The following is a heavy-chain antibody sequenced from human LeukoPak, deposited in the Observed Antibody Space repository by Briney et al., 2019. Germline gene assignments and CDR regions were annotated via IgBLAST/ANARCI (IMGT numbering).Heavy chain of an antibody. V-gene: IGHV3-66*01. CDR3: ARSMVRGVRDAFDI. Sequence: GGSLRLSCAASGFTVSSNYMSWVRQAPGEGLEWVSVIYSGGSTYYADSVKGRFTISRDNSKNTLYLQMNSLRAEDTAVYYCARSMVRGVRDAFDIWGQGTMVTVSS. CDR2: IYSGGST. D-gene: IGHD3-10*01. CDR1: GFTVSSNY. J-gene: IGHJ3*02.